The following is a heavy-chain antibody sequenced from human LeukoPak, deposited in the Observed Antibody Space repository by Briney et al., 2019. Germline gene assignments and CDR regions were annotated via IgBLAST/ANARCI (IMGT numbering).Heavy chain of an antibody. V-gene: IGHV3-48*03. D-gene: IGHD3-16*01. Sequence: PGGSLRLSCAASGFTFSSYAMSWVRQAPGKGLEWISFISHSGTNPYYADSVEGRFTISRDNAKNSLYLQMSSLRAEDTALYYCTKNGFYAFDYWGQGALVTVSS. J-gene: IGHJ4*02. CDR1: GFTFSSYA. CDR3: TKNGFYAFDY. CDR2: ISHSGTNP.